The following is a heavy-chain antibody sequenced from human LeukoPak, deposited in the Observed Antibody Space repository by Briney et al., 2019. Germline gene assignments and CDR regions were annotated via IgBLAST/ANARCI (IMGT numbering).Heavy chain of an antibody. Sequence: SETLSLTCTVSGGSISSSSYYWGWIRQPPGKGLEWIGSIYYSGSTYYNPSLKSRVTISVDTSKNQFSLKLSSVTAADTAVYYCARDSDVVVVPMDVWGQGTTVTVSS. J-gene: IGHJ6*02. CDR3: ARDSDVVVVPMDV. CDR1: GGSISSSSYY. V-gene: IGHV4-39*07. D-gene: IGHD2-15*01. CDR2: IYYSGST.